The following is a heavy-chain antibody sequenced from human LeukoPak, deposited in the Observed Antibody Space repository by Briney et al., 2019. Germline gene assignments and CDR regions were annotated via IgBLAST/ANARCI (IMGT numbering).Heavy chain of an antibody. CDR3: ARQRATVVVPAAISEGPPGHYGMDV. J-gene: IGHJ6*02. Sequence: GESLKISCKGSGYSFTSYWIGWVRQMPGKGLEWMGIIYPGDSDTRYSPSFQGQVTISADKSISTAYLQWSSLKASDTAMYYCARQRATVVVPAAISEGPPGHYGMDVWGQGTTVTVSS. CDR1: GYSFTSYW. V-gene: IGHV5-51*01. CDR2: IYPGDSDT. D-gene: IGHD2-2*02.